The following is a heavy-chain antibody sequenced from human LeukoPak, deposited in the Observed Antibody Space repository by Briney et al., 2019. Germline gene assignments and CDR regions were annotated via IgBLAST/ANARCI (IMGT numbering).Heavy chain of an antibody. D-gene: IGHD4-23*01. Sequence: SETLSLTCTVSGGSISSYYWSWIRQPPGKGLEWIEYIYYTGSTNYNPSLKSRVTISVDTSKNQFSLKLTSVTAADTAVYSCARGGNWNFFDYWGQGTLVTVSS. CDR3: ARGGNWNFFDY. CDR2: IYYTGST. J-gene: IGHJ4*02. CDR1: GGSISSYY. V-gene: IGHV4-59*08.